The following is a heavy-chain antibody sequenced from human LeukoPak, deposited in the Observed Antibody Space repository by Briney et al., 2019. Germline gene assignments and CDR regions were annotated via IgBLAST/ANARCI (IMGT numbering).Heavy chain of an antibody. CDR1: GGSISSSSYY. D-gene: IGHD6-13*01. J-gene: IGHJ4*02. CDR2: IYYSGST. V-gene: IGHV4-39*07. Sequence: SETLSLTCTVSGGSISSSSYYWGWIRQPPGKGLEWIGSIYYSGSTYYNPSLKSRVTISVDTSKNQFSLKLSSVTAADTAVYYCARDRQQLGYWGQGTLVTVSS. CDR3: ARDRQQLGY.